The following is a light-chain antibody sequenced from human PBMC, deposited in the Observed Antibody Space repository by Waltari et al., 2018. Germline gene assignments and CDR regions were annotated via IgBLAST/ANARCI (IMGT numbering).Light chain of an antibody. CDR2: GAS. Sequence: IVLTQSPGTLSLSPGERATLSCRASQTVSRSLAWYQQKPGQAPKLLIYGASTRATGIPDRFTGSGSGTDFSLTISSLEPDDFAIYFCQHYVRLPATFGQGTKVEIK. CDR1: QTVSRS. V-gene: IGKV3-20*01. CDR3: QHYVRLPAT. J-gene: IGKJ1*01.